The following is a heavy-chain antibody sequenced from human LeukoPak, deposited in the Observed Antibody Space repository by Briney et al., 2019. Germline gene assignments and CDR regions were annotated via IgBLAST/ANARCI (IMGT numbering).Heavy chain of an antibody. D-gene: IGHD1-26*01. CDR1: GFTFSSYA. CDR2: ISGSGGST. V-gene: IGHV3-23*01. Sequence: GGSLRLSCAASGFTFSSYAMSWVRQAPGKGLEWVSAISGSGGSTYYADSVKGRFTISRDNSKNTLYLQMNSLRAEDTAVYYCAKVSEEWELLTRGAFDIWGQGTMVTVSS. CDR3: AKVSEEWELLTRGAFDI. J-gene: IGHJ3*02.